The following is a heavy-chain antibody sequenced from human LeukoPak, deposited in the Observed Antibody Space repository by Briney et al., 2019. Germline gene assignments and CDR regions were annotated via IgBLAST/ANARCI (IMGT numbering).Heavy chain of an antibody. V-gene: IGHV4-34*01. CDR1: GGSFSGYY. CDR2: INHSGST. CDR3: ARYRGYDILTGYYLPFDP. D-gene: IGHD3-9*01. Sequence: SETLSLTCAVYGGSFSGYYWSWIRQPPGKGLEWIGEINHSGSTNYNPSLKSRVTISVDTSKNQFSLKLSSVTAAGTAVYYCARYRGYDILTGYYLPFDPWGQGTLVTVSS. J-gene: IGHJ5*02.